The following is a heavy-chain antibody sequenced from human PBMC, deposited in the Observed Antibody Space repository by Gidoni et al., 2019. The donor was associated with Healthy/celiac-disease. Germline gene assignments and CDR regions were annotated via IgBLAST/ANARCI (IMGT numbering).Heavy chain of an antibody. CDR2: IDPRYSYT. Sequence: EVQLGQPGAEVKKPGESLRISWMGPGYTLTSSRRSWVRQMPGKGVEWMGWIDPRYSYTNLRPSFQGHVTISAGKSNSTAYLQWGSLKASDTAMYYCARPQWYCSSTSCSTGGGMDVWGQGTTVTVSS. J-gene: IGHJ6*02. CDR3: ARPQWYCSSTSCSTGGGMDV. D-gene: IGHD2-2*02. V-gene: IGHV5-10-1*01. CDR1: GYTLTSSR.